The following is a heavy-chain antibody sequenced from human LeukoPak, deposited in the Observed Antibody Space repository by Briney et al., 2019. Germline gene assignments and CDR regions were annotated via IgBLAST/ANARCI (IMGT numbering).Heavy chain of an antibody. J-gene: IGHJ5*02. CDR1: GYTFTSYG. CDR2: ISAYNSNT. Sequence: GASVKVSCKASGYTFTSYGINWVRQAPGQGLEWMGWISAYNSNTHYAQKLQGRVTMTTDTSTSTAYMELRSLRSDDTAVYYCAGDQKNPPWFAPWGKGPLVTVSS. CDR3: AGDQKNPPWFAP. V-gene: IGHV1-18*01.